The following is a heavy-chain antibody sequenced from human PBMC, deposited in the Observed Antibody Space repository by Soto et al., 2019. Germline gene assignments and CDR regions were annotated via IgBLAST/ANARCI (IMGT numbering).Heavy chain of an antibody. CDR3: DVAGENFDY. Sequence: QVQLQQWGAGLLKPSETLSLTCAVYGGSFNSFYWGWIRQSPGKGLEWIGEINHSGSTNYNPSFKSRVTVSADTSKKQFSLNLRSVTAADTAVYYCDVAGENFDYWGQGALVTVSS. CDR1: GGSFNSFY. J-gene: IGHJ4*02. V-gene: IGHV4-34*01. CDR2: INHSGST. D-gene: IGHD6-19*01.